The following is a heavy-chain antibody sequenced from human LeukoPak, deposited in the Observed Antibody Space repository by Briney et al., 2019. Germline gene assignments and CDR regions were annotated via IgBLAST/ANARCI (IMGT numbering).Heavy chain of an antibody. D-gene: IGHD2-2*01. J-gene: IGHJ6*02. CDR2: ISYDGSNK. CDR3: ARDKYPSTSYFYYYAMDV. Sequence: GRSLRLSCAASGFTFSSYALHWVRQTPGKGLEWVTVISYDGSNKYYADSVKGRFTISRDNSKNTLYLQMNSLRPEDTAVYYCARDKYPSTSYFYYYAMDVWGQGTTVTVSS. V-gene: IGHV3-30-3*01. CDR1: GFTFSSYA.